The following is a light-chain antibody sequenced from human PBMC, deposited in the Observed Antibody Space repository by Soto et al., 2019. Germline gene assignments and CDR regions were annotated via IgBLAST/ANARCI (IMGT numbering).Light chain of an antibody. CDR2: GVS. J-gene: IGLJ2*01. Sequence: QSALTQPPSASGSPGQSVTISCTGASSDVGGYNYVSWYQQHPGKAPKVMIYGVSKRPSGVPDRFSGSKSGNTASLTVSGLQAEDEADYYCSSYAASNIVVFGGGTKVTVL. V-gene: IGLV2-8*01. CDR3: SSYAASNIVV. CDR1: SSDVGGYNY.